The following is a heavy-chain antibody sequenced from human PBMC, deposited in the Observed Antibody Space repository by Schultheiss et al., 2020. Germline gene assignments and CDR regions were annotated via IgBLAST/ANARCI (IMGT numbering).Heavy chain of an antibody. D-gene: IGHD3-10*01. CDR2: ISCWNGIT. CDR3: ARDRGSNYYVDH. V-gene: IGHV1-18*01. J-gene: IGHJ4*02. CDR1: GYTFNTYY. Sequence: ASVKVSCKAAGYTFNTYYISWVRQAPGQGLEWMGWISCWNGITNHAQKFQGRVTMTRDTSISTAYMELSKLRSDDTAVYYCARDRGSNYYVDHWGQGTLVTVSS.